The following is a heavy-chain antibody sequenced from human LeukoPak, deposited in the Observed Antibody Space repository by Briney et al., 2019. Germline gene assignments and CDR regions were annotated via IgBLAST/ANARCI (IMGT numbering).Heavy chain of an antibody. Sequence: PGRSLRLSCAASGFTFSSYGMHWVRQAPGKGLEWVAAISYDGSNKYYADSVKGRFTISRDNSKNTLYLQMNSLRAEDTAVYYCAKERYYYDRSGTPDYWGQGTLVTVSS. V-gene: IGHV3-30*18. J-gene: IGHJ4*02. D-gene: IGHD3-22*01. CDR2: ISYDGSNK. CDR3: AKERYYYDRSGTPDY. CDR1: GFTFSSYG.